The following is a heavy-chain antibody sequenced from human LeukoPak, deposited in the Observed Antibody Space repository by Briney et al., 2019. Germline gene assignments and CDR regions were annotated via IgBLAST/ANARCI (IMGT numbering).Heavy chain of an antibody. D-gene: IGHD3-10*01. CDR1: GFTFSSYS. CDR2: ISSSSSYI. Sequence: GGSLRLSCAASGFTFSSYSMNWVRQAPGKGLECVSSISSSSSYIYYADSVKGRFTISRDNAKNSLYLQMNSLRAEDTAVYYCARGGYYGSGSYSLSSGYWGQGTLVTVSS. CDR3: ARGGYYGSGSYSLSSGY. V-gene: IGHV3-21*01. J-gene: IGHJ4*02.